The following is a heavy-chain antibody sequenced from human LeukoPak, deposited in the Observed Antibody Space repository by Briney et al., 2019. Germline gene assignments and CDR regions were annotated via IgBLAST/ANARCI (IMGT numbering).Heavy chain of an antibody. Sequence: PSETLSLTCAVSGGSISSGGYSWSWIRQPPGKGLEWIGYIYHSGGTYYNPSLKSRVTISVDRSKNQFSLKLSSVTAADTAVYYCAGYSSQADYWGQGTLVTVPS. J-gene: IGHJ4*02. CDR2: IYHSGGT. CDR3: AGYSSQADY. V-gene: IGHV4-30-2*01. D-gene: IGHD6-13*01. CDR1: GGSISSGGYS.